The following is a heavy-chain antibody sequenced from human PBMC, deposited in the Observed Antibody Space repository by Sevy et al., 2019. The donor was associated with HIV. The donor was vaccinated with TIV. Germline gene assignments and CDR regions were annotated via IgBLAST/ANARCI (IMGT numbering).Heavy chain of an antibody. CDR2: ISGSGGST. J-gene: IGHJ4*02. V-gene: IGHV3-23*01. D-gene: IGHD3-10*01. CDR3: AKGGFTMVRGVFDY. CDR1: GFSFSSYA. Sequence: GGSLRLSCAASGFSFSSYAMSWVRQTPGKGLEWVSAISGSGGSTYYADSVKGRFTISRDNSKNTLYLQMNSLMAEDTAVYYCAKGGFTMVRGVFDYWGQGTLVTVSS.